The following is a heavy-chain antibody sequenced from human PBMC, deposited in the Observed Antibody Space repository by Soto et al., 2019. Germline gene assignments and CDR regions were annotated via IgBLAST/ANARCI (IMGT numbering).Heavy chain of an antibody. CDR2: IYYSGST. CDR1: GGSISSYY. Sequence: KTSETLSLTCTVSGGSISSYYWSWIRQPPGKGLEWIGYIYYSGSTNYNPSLKSRVTISVDTSKNQFSLKLSSVTAADTAVYYCARSHCGDDCYSIGAFDIWGQGTMVTVSS. D-gene: IGHD2-21*02. CDR3: ARSHCGDDCYSIGAFDI. V-gene: IGHV4-59*01. J-gene: IGHJ3*02.